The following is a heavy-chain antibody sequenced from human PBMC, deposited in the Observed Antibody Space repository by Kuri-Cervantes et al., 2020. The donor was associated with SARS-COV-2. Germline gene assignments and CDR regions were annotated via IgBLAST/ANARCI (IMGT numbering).Heavy chain of an antibody. CDR3: ARDPDLGSYCSSTSCYTPPFDY. V-gene: IGHV1-69*13. CDR2: IIPIFGTA. CDR1: GGTFSSYA. Sequence: SVKVSCKASGGTFSSYAISWVRQAPGQGLEWMGGIIPIFGTANYAQKFQGRVTITADESTSTAYMELSSLRSEDTAVYYCARDPDLGSYCSSTSCYTPPFDYWGQGTLVTVSS. J-gene: IGHJ4*02. D-gene: IGHD2-2*02.